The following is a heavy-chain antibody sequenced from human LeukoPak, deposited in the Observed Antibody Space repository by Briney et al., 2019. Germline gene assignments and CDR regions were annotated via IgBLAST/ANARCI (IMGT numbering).Heavy chain of an antibody. J-gene: IGHJ6*03. D-gene: IGHD3-3*01. CDR3: AKDPSLEWLLSPYYYYYMDV. CDR1: GFTFSSYG. Sequence: GGSLRLSCAASGFTFSSYGMHWVRQAPGKGLEWVAFIRYDGSNKYYADSVKGRFTISRDNSKNTLYLQMNSLRAEDTAVYYCAKDPSLEWLLSPYYYYYMDVWGKGTTVTVSS. V-gene: IGHV3-30*02. CDR2: IRYDGSNK.